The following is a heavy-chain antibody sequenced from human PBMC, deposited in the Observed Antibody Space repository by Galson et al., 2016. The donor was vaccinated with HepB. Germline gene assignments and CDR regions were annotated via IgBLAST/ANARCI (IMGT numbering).Heavy chain of an antibody. J-gene: IGHJ4*02. Sequence: SLRLSCAASGFSFSTYAMSWVRQAPGRGLECVSAITDSGDNTVYADSVKGRFFMSRDNSKNTLFLQVNSLRAEDTAVYYCAKGTLPYCSNGVCYPFDSWGQGTLVIVSS. CDR3: AKGTLPYCSNGVCYPFDS. D-gene: IGHD2-8*01. CDR2: ITDSGDNT. V-gene: IGHV3-23*01. CDR1: GFSFSTYA.